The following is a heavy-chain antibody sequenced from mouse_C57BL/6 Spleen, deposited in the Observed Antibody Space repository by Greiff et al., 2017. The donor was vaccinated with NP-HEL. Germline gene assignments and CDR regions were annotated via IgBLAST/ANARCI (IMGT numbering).Heavy chain of an antibody. Sequence: EVKLMESGGGLVKPGGSLKLSCAASGFTFSSYAMSWVRQTPEKRLEWVATISDGGSYTYYPDNVKGRFTISRDNAKNNLYLQMSHLKSEDTAMYYCARERGITTVVAPFAYWGQGTLVTVSA. J-gene: IGHJ3*01. D-gene: IGHD1-1*01. CDR1: GFTFSSYA. V-gene: IGHV5-4*01. CDR2: ISDGGSYT. CDR3: ARERGITTVVAPFAY.